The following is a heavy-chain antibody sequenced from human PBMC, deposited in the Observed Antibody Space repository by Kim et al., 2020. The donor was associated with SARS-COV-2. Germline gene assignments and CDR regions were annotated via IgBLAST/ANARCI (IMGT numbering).Heavy chain of an antibody. D-gene: IGHD2-15*01. J-gene: IGHJ4*02. V-gene: IGHV4-39*01. CDR2: IYYSGST. CDR3: ARQEIDVVVVENGPFDY. CDR1: GGSISSSSYY. Sequence: SETLSLTCTVSGGSISSSSYYWGWIRQPPGKGLEWIGSIYYSGSTYYNPSLKSRVTISVDTSKNQFSLKLSSVTAADTAVYYCARQEIDVVVVENGPFDYWGQGTLVTVSS.